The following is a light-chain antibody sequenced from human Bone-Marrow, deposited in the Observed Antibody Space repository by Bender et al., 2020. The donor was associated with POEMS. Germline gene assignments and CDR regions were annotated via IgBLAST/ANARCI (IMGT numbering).Light chain of an antibody. J-gene: IGLJ2*01. Sequence: QSALTQPASVSGSPGQSITISCTGTSSDVGGYNYVSWYQQHPDKAPKLMIYEVNKRPSGVSNRFSGSKSGNTASLTISGLQAEDEADYYCCSYAGSPTFVVFGGGTKLTVL. CDR1: SSDVGGYNY. CDR3: CSYAGSPTFVV. V-gene: IGLV2-23*02. CDR2: EVN.